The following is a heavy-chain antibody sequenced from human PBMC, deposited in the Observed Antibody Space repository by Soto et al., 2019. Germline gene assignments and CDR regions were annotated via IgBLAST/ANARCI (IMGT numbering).Heavy chain of an antibody. V-gene: IGHV3-33*01. CDR1: GFTFSSYG. CDR3: AREGEGLRYFDWLLHPDHCGTDV. J-gene: IGHJ6*02. D-gene: IGHD3-9*01. CDR2: IWYDGSNK. Sequence: QVQLVESGGGVVQPGRSLRLSCAASGFTFSSYGMHWVRQAPGKGLEWVAVIWYDGSNKYYADSVKGRFTISRDNSKNTLYLQMNCLRAEDTAVYYCAREGEGLRYFDWLLHPDHCGTDVWSQGTTFTVSS.